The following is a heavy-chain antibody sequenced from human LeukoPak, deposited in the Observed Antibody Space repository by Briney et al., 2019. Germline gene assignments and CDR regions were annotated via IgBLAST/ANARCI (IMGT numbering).Heavy chain of an antibody. CDR1: GFTFTAYY. Sequence: ASVKVSCKASGFTFTAYYIHWVRQAPGQGLEWMGCINANTGAATYAQKFQGRVTMTRDTSISAAYMELSSLRSDDTAMYYCAKEGAGDSKANDYWGQGTLVSVSS. CDR3: AKEGAGDSKANDY. CDR2: INANTGAA. J-gene: IGHJ4*02. V-gene: IGHV1-2*02. D-gene: IGHD3-10*01.